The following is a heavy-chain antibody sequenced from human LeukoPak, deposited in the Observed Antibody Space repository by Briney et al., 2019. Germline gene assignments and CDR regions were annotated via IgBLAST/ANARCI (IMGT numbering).Heavy chain of an antibody. J-gene: IGHJ4*02. Sequence: ASVKVFCKTSGYTFTGYYMHWVRQAPGQGLEWMGSVDPNTGDTNYPQNFQGRVTMTRDTSISTAYMELSSLRYDDTAVYYCARGGWGSSPYFDYWGQGTLVTVSS. CDR2: VDPNTGDT. CDR1: GYTFTGYY. D-gene: IGHD6-6*01. V-gene: IGHV1-2*02. CDR3: ARGGWGSSPYFDY.